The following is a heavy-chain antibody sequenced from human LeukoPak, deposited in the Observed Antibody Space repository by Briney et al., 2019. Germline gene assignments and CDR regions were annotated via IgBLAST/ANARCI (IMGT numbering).Heavy chain of an antibody. CDR1: GGSISSYY. V-gene: IGHV4-59*01. CDR3: ARHSPTSLGGYFDY. D-gene: IGHD3-16*01. J-gene: IGHJ4*02. Sequence: SETLSLTCTVSGGSISSYYWSWIRQPPGKGLEWIGYIYYSGSTNYNPSLKSRVTISVDTSKNQFSLKLSSVTAADTAVYYCARHSPTSLGGYFDYWGQGTLVTVSS. CDR2: IYYSGST.